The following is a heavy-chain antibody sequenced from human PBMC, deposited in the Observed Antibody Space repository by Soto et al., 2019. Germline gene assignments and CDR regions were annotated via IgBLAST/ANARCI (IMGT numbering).Heavy chain of an antibody. D-gene: IGHD2-21*01. CDR2: ISHSGLT. V-gene: IGHV4-61*01. Sequence: QVELQESGPGLVKPSETLSLTCTVSQGSISLDRFYWTWIRQAPGKGLEWIGYISHSGLTKYNPSLESRVSTSVDSSSHQFSLTVKSVTAADADGYYCAREFSISHINYLDFWGKGRLVSVSS. CDR1: QGSISLDRFY. CDR3: AREFSISHINYLDF. J-gene: IGHJ4*02.